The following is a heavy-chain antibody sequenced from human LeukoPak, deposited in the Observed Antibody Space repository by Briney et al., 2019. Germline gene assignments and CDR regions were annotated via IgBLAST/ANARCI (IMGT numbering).Heavy chain of an antibody. J-gene: IGHJ4*02. CDR2: ISYDGSNK. V-gene: IGHV3-30*18. CDR1: GFTFSSYG. Sequence: GGSLRLSCAASGFTFSSYGMHWVRQAPGKGLEWVAVISYDGSNKYYADSVKGRFTISRDNSKNTLYLQMNSLRAEDTAVYYCAKVGVDIVATRELDYWGQGTLVTVSS. D-gene: IGHD5-12*01. CDR3: AKVGVDIVATRELDY.